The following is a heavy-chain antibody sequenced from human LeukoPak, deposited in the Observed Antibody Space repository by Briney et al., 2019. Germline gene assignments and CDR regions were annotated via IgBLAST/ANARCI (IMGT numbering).Heavy chain of an antibody. V-gene: IGHV3-23*01. CDR2: ISGSGGST. CDR1: GFTFGSYG. Sequence: GGSLRLSCAASGFTFGSYGMSWVRQAPGKGLEWVSAISGSGGSTYYADSVKGRFTISRDNSKNTLYLQMNSLRAEDTAVYYCAKEYYYGSGSYYNVEDAFDIWGQGTMVTVSS. D-gene: IGHD3-10*01. CDR3: AKEYYYGSGSYYNVEDAFDI. J-gene: IGHJ3*02.